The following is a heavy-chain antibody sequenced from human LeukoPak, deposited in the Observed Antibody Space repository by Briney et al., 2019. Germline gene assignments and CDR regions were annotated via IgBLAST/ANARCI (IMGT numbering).Heavy chain of an antibody. V-gene: IGHV5-51*01. CDR3: ARREYCSDTTCSACLDY. D-gene: IGHD2-2*01. CDR2: IYPGDSDT. CDR1: GYSFTTYW. Sequence: GASLQISGQCSGYSFTTYWIGWVRPLPGKGLEWVGIIYPGDSDTRYSPSFQGHVTISVDKSINTAYLQWSSLKASDTAMYYCARREYCSDTTCSACLDYWGQGTMVTVSS. J-gene: IGHJ4*02.